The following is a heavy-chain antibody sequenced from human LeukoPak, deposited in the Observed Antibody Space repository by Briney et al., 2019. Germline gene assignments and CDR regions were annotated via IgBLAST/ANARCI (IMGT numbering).Heavy chain of an antibody. V-gene: IGHV3-23*01. D-gene: IGHD1-26*01. CDR1: GFTFSSYA. Sequence: GGSLRLSCAASGFTFSSYAMTWVRQAPGKGLEWVSGISGSGGRTYYADSVKGRFTISRDNSKNTLYLQMNSLRVEDTAVFYCAKEKWESGWFAPWGQGTLVTVSS. CDR3: AKEKWESGWFAP. J-gene: IGHJ5*02. CDR2: ISGSGGRT.